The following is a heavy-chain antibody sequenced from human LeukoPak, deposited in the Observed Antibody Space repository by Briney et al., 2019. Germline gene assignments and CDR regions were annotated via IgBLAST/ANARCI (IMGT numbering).Heavy chain of an antibody. V-gene: IGHV4-61*02. CDR3: ASFSLGKVRVPFDY. J-gene: IGHJ4*02. Sequence: PSQTLSLTCTVSGGSISSGSYYWSWIRQPAGKGLEWIGRIYPSGSTNYNPSLKSRVTISVDKSKNQFSLKLSSVTAADTAVYYCASFSLGKVRVPFDYWGQGTLVTVSS. CDR2: IYPSGST. CDR1: GGSISSGSYY. D-gene: IGHD3-10*01.